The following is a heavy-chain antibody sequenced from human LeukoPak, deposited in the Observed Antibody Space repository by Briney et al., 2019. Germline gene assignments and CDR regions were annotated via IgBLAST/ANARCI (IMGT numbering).Heavy chain of an antibody. CDR3: ARDLRYYDSSGYLFC. Sequence: GASVKVSCKASGYTLTSYYMHWVRQAPGQGLEWMGIINPSGGSTSYAQKFQGRVTMTRDTSTSTVYMELSSLRSEDTAVYYCARDLRYYDSSGYLFCWGQGTLVTVSS. CDR2: INPSGGST. V-gene: IGHV1-46*01. CDR1: GYTLTSYY. D-gene: IGHD3-22*01. J-gene: IGHJ4*02.